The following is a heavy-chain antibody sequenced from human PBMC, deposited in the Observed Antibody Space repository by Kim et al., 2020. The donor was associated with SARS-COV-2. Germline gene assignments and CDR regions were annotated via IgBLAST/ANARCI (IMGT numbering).Heavy chain of an antibody. V-gene: IGHV3-53*04. CDR3: ARDKEGRGWCAFDI. J-gene: IGHJ3*02. Sequence: YADSVKGRFTISRHNSKNTLYLHMNSLRTEDTAVYYCARDKEGRGWCAFDIWGQGTMVNVSS. D-gene: IGHD6-19*01.